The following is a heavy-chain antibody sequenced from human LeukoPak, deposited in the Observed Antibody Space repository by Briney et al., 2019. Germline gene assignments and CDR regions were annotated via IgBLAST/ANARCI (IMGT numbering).Heavy chain of an antibody. CDR1: GFTFSTYW. J-gene: IGHJ4*02. D-gene: IGHD1-26*01. Sequence: GGSLRLSCAASGFTFSTYWMSWVRQAPGKGLEWVANIKQDGSEKYYVDSVRGRFTISRDNAKNSLYLQMNSLRAEDTAVYYCARSYSGSYRAPLAYWGQGTLVTVSS. V-gene: IGHV3-7*01. CDR3: ARSYSGSYRAPLAY. CDR2: IKQDGSEK.